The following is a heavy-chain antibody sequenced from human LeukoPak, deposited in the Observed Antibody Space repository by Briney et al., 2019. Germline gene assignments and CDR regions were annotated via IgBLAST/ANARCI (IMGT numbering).Heavy chain of an antibody. D-gene: IGHD6-6*01. J-gene: IGHJ2*01. CDR1: GGSFSGYY. CDR2: INHSGST. V-gene: IGHV4-34*01. Sequence: PSETLSLTCAVYGGSFSGYYWSWIRQPPGKGLEWIGEINHSGSTNYNPSLKSRVTISVDTSKNQFSLRLSSVTAAGTAVYYCARRRQYDSSLFWNFDLWGRGTLVTVSS. CDR3: ARRRQYDSSLFWNFDL.